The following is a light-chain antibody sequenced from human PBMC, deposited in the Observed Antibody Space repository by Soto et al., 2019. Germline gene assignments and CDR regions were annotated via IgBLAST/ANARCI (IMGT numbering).Light chain of an antibody. CDR3: QQYNSYSWT. Sequence: EIVLTQSPATLSLSPGERATLSCRASQSVSSYLAWYQQKPGQAPRLLIYGASSRATGIPDRFSGGGSGTEFTLTISSLQPDDFATYYCQQYNSYSWTFGQGTKVDIK. J-gene: IGKJ1*01. CDR1: QSVSSY. V-gene: IGKV3-11*01. CDR2: GAS.